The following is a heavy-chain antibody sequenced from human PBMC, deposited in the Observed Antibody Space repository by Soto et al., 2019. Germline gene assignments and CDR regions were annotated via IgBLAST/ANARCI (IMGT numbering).Heavy chain of an antibody. CDR2: ISYDGSNK. D-gene: IGHD6-19*01. J-gene: IGHJ4*02. Sequence: QVELVESGGGVVQPGRSLRLSCAASGYTFSRYAMHWVRQAPGKGLEWVAVISYDGSNKYYADSVKGRFTISRDNSKNTLYLQMNSLRAEDTAVYYCARDSAGAVAGTSEFGYWGQGTLVTVSS. V-gene: IGHV3-30-3*01. CDR3: ARDSAGAVAGTSEFGY. CDR1: GYTFSRYA.